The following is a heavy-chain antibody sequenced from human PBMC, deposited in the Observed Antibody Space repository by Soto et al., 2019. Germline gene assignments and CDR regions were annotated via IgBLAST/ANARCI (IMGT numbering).Heavy chain of an antibody. CDR1: GFTFSSYA. Sequence: VGSLRLSCAASGFTFSSYAMNWVRQAPGKGLEWVSAITGSGGSTYYADSVKGRFTISRDNSENTLYLQMNSLTAADTAVYYCATDDPVGATSSGDFYYGMDVWGQGTTVTVSS. D-gene: IGHD1-26*01. CDR2: ITGSGGST. CDR3: ATDDPVGATSSGDFYYGMDV. V-gene: IGHV3-23*01. J-gene: IGHJ6*02.